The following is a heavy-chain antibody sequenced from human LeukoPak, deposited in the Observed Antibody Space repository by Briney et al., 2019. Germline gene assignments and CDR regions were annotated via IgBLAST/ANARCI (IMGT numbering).Heavy chain of an antibody. CDR2: INPNSGGT. V-gene: IGHV1-2*02. D-gene: IGHD2-2*01. J-gene: IGHJ5*02. Sequence: ASVKVSCKASGYTFTGYYMHWVRQAPGQGLEWMRWINPNSGGTNYAQKFQGRVTMTRDTSISTAYMELSRLRSDDTAVYYCARYIVVVPAANNWFDPWGQGTLVTVSS. CDR3: ARYIVVVPAANNWFDP. CDR1: GYTFTGYY.